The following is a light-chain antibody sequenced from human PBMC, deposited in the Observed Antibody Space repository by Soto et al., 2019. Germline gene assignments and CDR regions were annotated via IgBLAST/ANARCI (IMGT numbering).Light chain of an antibody. J-gene: IGKJ2*01. V-gene: IGKV1-5*01. CDR3: QQYNSYPNT. CDR1: QSISSW. Sequence: DIQMTQSPSTLSASVGDRVTITCRASQSISSWLAWYQQKPGKAPKLLIYDASNLQSGVPSRFSVSGSGTEFTPTISSLQPDDFATYYCQQYNSYPNTFGQGTKLEIK. CDR2: DAS.